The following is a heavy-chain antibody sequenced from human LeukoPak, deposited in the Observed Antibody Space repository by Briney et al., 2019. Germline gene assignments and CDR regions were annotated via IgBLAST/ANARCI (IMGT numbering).Heavy chain of an antibody. CDR3: AKDLFEYSSSGAFDY. CDR2: ISGSGGST. CDR1: GFTFSSYA. D-gene: IGHD6-13*01. Sequence: PGGSLRLSCAASGFTFSSYAMSWVRQAPGKGLEWVSAISGSGGSTYYADSVKGRFTISRDNSKNTLYLHMNSLRAEDTAVYYCAKDLFEYSSSGAFDYWGQGTLVTVSS. J-gene: IGHJ4*02. V-gene: IGHV3-23*01.